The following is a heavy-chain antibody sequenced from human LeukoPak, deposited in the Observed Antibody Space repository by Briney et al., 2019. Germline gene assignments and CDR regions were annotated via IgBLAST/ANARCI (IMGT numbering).Heavy chain of an antibody. Sequence: GGSLRLSCAASGFTFSSYGMHWVRQAPGKGLEWVANIKEDGSEKYYVDSVKGRFTISRDNARNSLYLQMNSLRAEDTAVYYCARDSPQWLVYYYYYYMDVWGKGTTVTVSS. CDR3: ARDSPQWLVYYYYYYMDV. J-gene: IGHJ6*03. CDR1: GFTFSSYG. V-gene: IGHV3-7*01. CDR2: IKEDGSEK. D-gene: IGHD6-19*01.